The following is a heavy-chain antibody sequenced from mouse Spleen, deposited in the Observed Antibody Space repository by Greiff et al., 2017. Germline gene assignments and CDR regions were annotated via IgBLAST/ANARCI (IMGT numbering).Heavy chain of an antibody. CDR2: ISSGSSTI. J-gene: IGHJ4*01. Sequence: EVKVVESGGGLVKPGGSLKLSCAASGFTFSDYGMHWVRQAPEKGLGWVAYISSGSSTIYYADTVKGRFTISRDNAKNTLFLQMTSLRSEDTAMYYCAREGTVVAPYYAMDYWGQGTSVTVSS. D-gene: IGHD1-1*01. CDR1: GFTFSDYG. V-gene: IGHV5-17*01. CDR3: AREGTVVAPYYAMDY.